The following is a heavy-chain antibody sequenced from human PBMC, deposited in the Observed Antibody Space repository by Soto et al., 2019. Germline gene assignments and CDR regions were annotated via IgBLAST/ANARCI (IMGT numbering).Heavy chain of an antibody. CDR3: TTDDPINKN. J-gene: IGHJ4*02. Sequence: EVQLVESGGGLVQPGGSLRLSCAASRFTFSNAWMSWVRQAPGKGLEWVSRIKSKTNGGTTDYAGPVKGRFTISRDDSKNTLYLQMNSLKTEDTAMYYCTTDDPINKNWGQGTLVTVSP. V-gene: IGHV3-15*01. CDR1: RFTFSNAW. CDR2: IKSKTNGGTT.